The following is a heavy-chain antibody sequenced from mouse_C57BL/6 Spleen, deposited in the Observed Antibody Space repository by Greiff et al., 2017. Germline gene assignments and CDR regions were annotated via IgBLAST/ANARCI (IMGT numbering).Heavy chain of an antibody. J-gene: IGHJ4*01. CDR2: IWSGGST. V-gene: IGHV2-2*01. CDR3: ARNGELYAMDY. CDR1: GFSLTSYG. Sequence: VMLVESGPGLVQPSQSLSITCTVSGFSLTSYGVHWVRQSPGKGLEWLGVIWSGGSTDYNAAFISRLSISKDNSKSQVFFKMNSLHADDTAIYYCARNGELYAMDYWGQGTSVTVSS. D-gene: IGHD2-13*01.